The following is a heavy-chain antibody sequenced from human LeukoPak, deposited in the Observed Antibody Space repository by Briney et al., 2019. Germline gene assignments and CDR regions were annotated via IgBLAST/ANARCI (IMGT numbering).Heavy chain of an antibody. J-gene: IGHJ3*02. D-gene: IGHD3-22*01. Sequence: ASVKVSCKVSGYTLTELSMHWVRQAPGKGLEWMGGFDPEDGETIYAQRFQGRVTMIEDTSTDTAYMELSSLRSEDTAVYYCATDQRGYRAFDIWGQGTMVTVSS. CDR2: FDPEDGET. V-gene: IGHV1-24*01. CDR3: ATDQRGYRAFDI. CDR1: GYTLTELS.